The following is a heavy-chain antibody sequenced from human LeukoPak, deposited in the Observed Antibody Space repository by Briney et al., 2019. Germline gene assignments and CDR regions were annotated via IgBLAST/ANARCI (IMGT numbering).Heavy chain of an antibody. CDR3: ARFIYGSGSYLPLFDH. CDR2: MNPNSGNT. V-gene: IGHV1-8*01. Sequence: ASVKVSCKASGYTFTSYDINWVRQATGQGLEWMGWMNPNSGNTGYAQKFQGRVTMTRNTSISTAYMELSSLRSEDTAVYYCARFIYGSGSYLPLFDHWGQGTLVTVSS. J-gene: IGHJ4*02. CDR1: GYTFTSYD. D-gene: IGHD3-10*01.